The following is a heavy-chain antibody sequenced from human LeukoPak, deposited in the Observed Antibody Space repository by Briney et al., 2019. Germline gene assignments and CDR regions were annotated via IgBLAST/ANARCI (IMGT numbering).Heavy chain of an antibody. CDR1: GGSISSYY. D-gene: IGHD6-13*01. CDR2: IYYSGST. V-gene: IGHV4-59*12. CDR3: ARDVGIAAAGTTPGFDY. Sequence: PSETLSLTCTVSGGSISSYYWSWIRQPPGKGLEWIGYIYYSGSTNYNPSLKSRVTISVDTSKNQFSLKLSSVTAADTAVYYCARDVGIAAAGTTPGFDYWGQGTLVTVSS. J-gene: IGHJ4*02.